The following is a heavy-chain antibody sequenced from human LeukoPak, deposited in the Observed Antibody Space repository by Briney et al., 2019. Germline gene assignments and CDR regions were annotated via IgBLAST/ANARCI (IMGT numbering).Heavy chain of an antibody. D-gene: IGHD2-15*01. V-gene: IGHV4-31*03. Sequence: TLSLTCTVSGSSISSGGYYWSWIRQHPGKGLEWIGYIYYSGSTYYNPSLKSRVTIAVDTSKNQFSLKPSSVTAADTAVYYCARGNWATHPNYYYMDVWGKGTTVTVSS. CDR1: GSSISSGGYY. CDR3: ARGNWATHPNYYYMDV. CDR2: IYYSGST. J-gene: IGHJ6*03.